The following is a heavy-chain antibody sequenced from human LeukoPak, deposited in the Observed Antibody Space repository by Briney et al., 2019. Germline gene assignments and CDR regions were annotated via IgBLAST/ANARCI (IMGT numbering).Heavy chain of an antibody. CDR2: ISWNSGSI. V-gene: IGHV3-9*03. Sequence: SLRLSCAASGFTFDDYAMHWVRQAPGKGLEWVSGISWNSGSIGYADSVKGRFTISRDNAKNSLYLQMNSLRAEDMALYYCAKSLYDILTPGFDYWGQGTPVTVSS. CDR3: AKSLYDILTPGFDY. CDR1: GFTFDDYA. D-gene: IGHD3-9*01. J-gene: IGHJ4*02.